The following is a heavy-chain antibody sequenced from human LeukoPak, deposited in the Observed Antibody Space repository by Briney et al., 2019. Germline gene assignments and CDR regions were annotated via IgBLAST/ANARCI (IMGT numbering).Heavy chain of an antibody. V-gene: IGHV1-18*01. J-gene: IGHJ4*02. D-gene: IGHD6-19*01. CDR2: ISAYNGNT. CDR3: ARARPAIAVAGTRVVDY. CDR1: GYTFTSYG. Sequence: ASVKVSCKASGYTFTSYGISWVRQAPGQGLEWMGWISAYNGNTNYAQKLQGRVTMTTDTSTSTAYMELRSLRSDDTAVYYCARARPAIAVAGTRVVDYWGQGTLVTVSS.